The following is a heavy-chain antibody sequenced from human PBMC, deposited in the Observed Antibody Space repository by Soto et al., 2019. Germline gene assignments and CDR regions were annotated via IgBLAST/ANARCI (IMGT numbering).Heavy chain of an antibody. CDR2: IYWDDDK. CDR3: AHHTPPHYGSGSYVGY. CDR1: GFSLSTSGVG. J-gene: IGHJ4*02. D-gene: IGHD3-10*01. V-gene: IGHV2-5*02. Sequence: QITLKESGPTLVKPTQTLTLTCTFSGFSLSTSGVGVGWIRQPPGKALEWLALIYWDDDKRYSPSLKSRLTLAKYPHKNHLVLTMTNKDPVDTATHYCAHHTPPHYGSGSYVGYWGQGNLGPLPS.